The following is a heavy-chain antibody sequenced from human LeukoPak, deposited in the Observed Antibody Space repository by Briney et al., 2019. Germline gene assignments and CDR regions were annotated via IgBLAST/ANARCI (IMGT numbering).Heavy chain of an antibody. CDR2: VSGSGGNT. CDR3: AKSPMIVAVTSFDY. Sequence: GGSLRLSCAASGFTFSSYAMSWVRQAPGKGLDWVSSVSGSGGNTYYADSVKGRFTISRDNSKNTLYLQMNSLRAEDTAVYYCAKSPMIVAVTSFDYWGQGTLVTVSS. V-gene: IGHV3-23*01. CDR1: GFTFSSYA. D-gene: IGHD3-22*01. J-gene: IGHJ4*02.